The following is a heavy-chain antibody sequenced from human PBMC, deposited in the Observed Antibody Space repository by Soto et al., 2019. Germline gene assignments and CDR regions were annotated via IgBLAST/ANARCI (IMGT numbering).Heavy chain of an antibody. CDR3: ARDLSLVVPPELGYYGMDV. CDR2: ISSSSSYT. Sequence: PGGSLRLSCAASGFTFSDYYMSWIRQAPGKGLEWVSYISSSSSYTNYADSVKGRFTISRDNAKNSLYLQMNSLRAEDTAVYYCARDLSLVVPPELGYYGMDVWGQGTTVTVSS. CDR1: GFTFSDYY. J-gene: IGHJ6*02. D-gene: IGHD2-2*01. V-gene: IGHV3-11*06.